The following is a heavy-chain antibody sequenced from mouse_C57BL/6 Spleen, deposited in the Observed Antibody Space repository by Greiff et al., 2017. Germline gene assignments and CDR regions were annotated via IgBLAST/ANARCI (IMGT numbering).Heavy chain of an antibody. V-gene: IGHV10-1*01. CDR3: VRHGYYGNFPYYAMDY. Sequence: EVKLVESGGGLVQPKGSLKLSCAASGFSFNTYAMNWVRQAPGKGLEWVARIRSKSNNYATYYADSVKDRFTISRDDSESMLYLQMNKLKTEDTDMYYCVRHGYYGNFPYYAMDYWGQGTSVTVSS. D-gene: IGHD2-1*01. J-gene: IGHJ4*01. CDR2: IRSKSNNYAT. CDR1: GFSFNTYA.